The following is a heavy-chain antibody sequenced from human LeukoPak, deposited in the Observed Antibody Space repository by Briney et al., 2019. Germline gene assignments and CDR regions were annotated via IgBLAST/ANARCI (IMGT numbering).Heavy chain of an antibody. V-gene: IGHV3-30-3*01. Sequence: YDGSNKYYAASVKGRFTISRDNSKNTLYLQMNSLRAEDTAVYYCARERSEMATIFYFDYWGQGTLVTVSS. CDR2: YDGSNK. CDR3: ARERSEMATIFYFDY. D-gene: IGHD5-24*01. J-gene: IGHJ4*02.